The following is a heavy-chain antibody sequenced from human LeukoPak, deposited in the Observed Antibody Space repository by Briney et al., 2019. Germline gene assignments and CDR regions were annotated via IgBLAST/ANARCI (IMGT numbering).Heavy chain of an antibody. CDR3: ARASRKGRYYYGSGSYYLYFDY. Sequence: SVKVSCKASGGTFSSYAISWVRQAPGQGLEWMGGINPIFGTANYAQKFQGRVTITADESTSTAYMELSSLRSEDTAVYYCARASRKGRYYYGSGSYYLYFDYWGQGTLVTVSS. CDR2: INPIFGTA. J-gene: IGHJ4*02. V-gene: IGHV1-69*13. CDR1: GGTFSSYA. D-gene: IGHD3-10*01.